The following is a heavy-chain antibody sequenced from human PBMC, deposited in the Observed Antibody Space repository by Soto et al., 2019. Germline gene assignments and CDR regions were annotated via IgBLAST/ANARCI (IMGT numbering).Heavy chain of an antibody. CDR3: ARVEAPLIHSDHYYYGMDV. V-gene: IGHV3-33*01. CDR2: IWYDGNNT. J-gene: IGHJ6*02. D-gene: IGHD1-26*01. CDR1: GFSFSTYS. Sequence: QVQLVESGGGVVRPSRSLRLACEASGFSFSTYSMHWVRQAPGKGLQWVAVIWYDGNNTYYADSVKGRFTIARDNSKDTLYLEKNNLRAEDTAVYYSARVEAPLIHSDHYYYGMDVWGQGTTDTVS.